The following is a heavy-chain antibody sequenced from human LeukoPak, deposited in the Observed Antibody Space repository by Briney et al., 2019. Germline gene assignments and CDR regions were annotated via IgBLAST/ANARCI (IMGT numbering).Heavy chain of an antibody. CDR2: FDPEDGET. J-gene: IGHJ5*02. Sequence: ASVKVSCKVSGYTLTELSMHWVRQAPGKGLEWMGGFDPEDGETIYAQKFQGRFTMTEDTSTDTAYMELSSLSSEETAVYYCATVPIFGVVIIQNWFDPWGQGTLVTVSS. D-gene: IGHD3-3*01. V-gene: IGHV1-24*01. CDR1: GYTLTELS. CDR3: ATVPIFGVVIIQNWFDP.